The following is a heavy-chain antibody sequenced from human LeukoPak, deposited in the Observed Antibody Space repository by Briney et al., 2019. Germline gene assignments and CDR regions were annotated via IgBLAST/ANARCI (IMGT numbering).Heavy chain of an antibody. J-gene: IGHJ4*02. CDR3: AAGWERWTLDY. V-gene: IGHV3-48*03. Sequence: GGSLRLSCAASGFTFSSYEMNWVRQAPGKGLEWVSFVSSSGSTIYYADSVKGRFTISRDNANNSLYLRMHSLRPEDTAIYYCAAGWERWTLDYWGQGTLVTVSS. CDR2: VSSSGSTI. D-gene: IGHD1-26*01. CDR1: GFTFSSYE.